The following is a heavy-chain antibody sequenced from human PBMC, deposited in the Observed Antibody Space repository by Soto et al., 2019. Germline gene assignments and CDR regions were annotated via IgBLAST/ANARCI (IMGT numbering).Heavy chain of an antibody. CDR3: ARPPAAYSSSWYTEFDY. V-gene: IGHV3-30-3*01. J-gene: IGHJ4*02. CDR1: GFTFSSYA. CDR2: ISYDGSNK. Sequence: PGGSLRLSCAAYGFTFSSYAMHWVRQAPGKGLEWVAVISYDGSNKYYADSVKGRFTISRDNSKNTLYLQMNSLRAEDTAVYYCARPPAAYSSSWYTEFDYWGQGTLVTVSS. D-gene: IGHD6-13*01.